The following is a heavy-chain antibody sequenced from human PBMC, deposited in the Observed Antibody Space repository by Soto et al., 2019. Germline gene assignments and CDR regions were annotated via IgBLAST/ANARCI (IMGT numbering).Heavy chain of an antibody. V-gene: IGHV3-21*01. Sequence: GGSLRLSCAASGFTFSSYSMNWVRQAPGKGLEWVSSISSSSSYIYYADSVKGRFTISRDNAKNSLYLQMNSLRAEDTAVYYCARAEFGHDILTRYGRRFLYFDYWGQGTLVTVSS. CDR2: ISSSSSYI. D-gene: IGHD3-9*01. CDR3: ARAEFGHDILTRYGRRFLYFDY. J-gene: IGHJ4*02. CDR1: GFTFSSYS.